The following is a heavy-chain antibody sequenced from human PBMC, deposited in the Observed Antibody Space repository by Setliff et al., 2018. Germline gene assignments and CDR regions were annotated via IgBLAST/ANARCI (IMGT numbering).Heavy chain of an antibody. J-gene: IGHJ3*01. Sequence: ASVKVSCKSSAYIFNSYGISWVRQAPGQGLEWMGWISSYNDITNYAQRFQGRVTMTTDTSTSAAYMELRSLRSDDTAVYYCAIGTLSICSGGTCPNAFDVWGQGTMVTV. V-gene: IGHV1-18*01. CDR2: ISSYNDIT. D-gene: IGHD2-15*01. CDR3: AIGTLSICSGGTCPNAFDV. CDR1: AYIFNSYG.